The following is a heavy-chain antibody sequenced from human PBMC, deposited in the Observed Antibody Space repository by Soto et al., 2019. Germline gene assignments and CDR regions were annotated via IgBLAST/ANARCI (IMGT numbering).Heavy chain of an antibody. CDR2: IKQDGSEK. CDR1: GFTFSSYW. D-gene: IGHD3-3*01. V-gene: IGHV3-7*01. Sequence: GGSLRLSCAASGFTFSSYWMSWVRQAPGKGLEWVANIKQDGSEKYYVDSVKGRFTISRDNAKNSLYLQMNSLRAEDTAVYYCARYGNQHYDFWSGYYTLYFDYWGRGTLVTVSS. J-gene: IGHJ4*02. CDR3: ARYGNQHYDFWSGYYTLYFDY.